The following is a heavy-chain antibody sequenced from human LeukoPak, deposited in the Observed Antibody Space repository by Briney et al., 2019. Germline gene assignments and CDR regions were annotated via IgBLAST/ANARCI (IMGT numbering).Heavy chain of an antibody. V-gene: IGHV5-10-1*01. D-gene: IGHD3/OR15-3a*01. Sequence: PGESLKISCQGSGNSFSNYWINWVRQMPGKGLEWMGRIDPDDSHTTYSPSFQGHVAFSADKSFRTAYLQWNSLQASDTAMYYWATSGFDYDLVKWGQGTTVIVSS. CDR2: IDPDDSHT. J-gene: IGHJ6*02. CDR1: GNSFSNYW. CDR3: ATSGFDYDLVK.